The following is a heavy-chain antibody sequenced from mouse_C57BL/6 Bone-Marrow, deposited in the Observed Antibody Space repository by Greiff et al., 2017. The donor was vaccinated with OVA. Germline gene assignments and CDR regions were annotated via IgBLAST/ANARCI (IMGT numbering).Heavy chain of an antibody. CDR3: ARWLIYDGSPYFDV. CDR1: GYTFTSYW. CDR2: IDPSDSYT. D-gene: IGHD2-3*01. V-gene: IGHV1-50*01. J-gene: IGHJ1*03. Sequence: QVQLQQPGAELVKPGASVKLSCKASGYTFTSYWMQWVKQRPGQGLEWIGEIDPSDSYTNSNQKFKGKATLTVDTSSSTAYMQLSSLTSEDSAVYYCARWLIYDGSPYFDVWGTGTTVTVSS.